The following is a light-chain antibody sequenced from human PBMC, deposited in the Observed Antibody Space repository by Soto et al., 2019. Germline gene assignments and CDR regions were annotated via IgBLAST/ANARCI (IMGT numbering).Light chain of an antibody. CDR2: LNSDGSH. CDR3: QTWDTGIRV. Sequence: QPVLTQSPSASASLGASVKLTCTLSSGHSNYVIAWHQQQPEKGPRYLMKLNSDGSHSKRDGIPDRFSGSSSGAERYLTISSLQSEDEADYYCQTWDTGIRVFGGGTKVTVL. J-gene: IGLJ2*01. V-gene: IGLV4-69*01. CDR1: SGHSNYV.